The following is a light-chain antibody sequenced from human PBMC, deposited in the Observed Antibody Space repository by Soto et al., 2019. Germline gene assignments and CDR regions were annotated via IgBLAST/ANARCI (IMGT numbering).Light chain of an antibody. Sequence: QSALTQPPSVSGSPGQSVAISCTGTSSDVGSNNRVSWYQQPPGSAPKLIIYDVSNRPSGIPDRFSGSKSANTASLTISGLQTEDVADYYCSSYTTSNTYVFGTGTKLTVL. CDR2: DVS. CDR1: SSDVGSNNR. V-gene: IGLV2-18*02. J-gene: IGLJ1*01. CDR3: SSYTTSNTYV.